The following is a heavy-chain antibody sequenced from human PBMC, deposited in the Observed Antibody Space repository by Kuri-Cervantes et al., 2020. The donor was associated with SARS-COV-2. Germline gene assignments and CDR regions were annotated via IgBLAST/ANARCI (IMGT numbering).Heavy chain of an antibody. CDR1: GFTFGNYF. D-gene: IGHD3-16*01. Sequence: GESLKISCATSGFTFGNYFMHWVRQRPGKGLEWVSLISWDGGSTYYADSVKGRFTISRDNSKDSLFLQMNSLRSEDTAFYYCSSGGSQREWYYWGQGTLVTVFS. J-gene: IGHJ4*02. CDR2: ISWDGGST. V-gene: IGHV3-43*01. CDR3: SSGGSQREWYY.